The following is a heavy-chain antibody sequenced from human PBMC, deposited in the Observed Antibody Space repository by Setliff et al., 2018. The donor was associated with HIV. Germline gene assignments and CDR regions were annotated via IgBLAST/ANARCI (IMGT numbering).Heavy chain of an antibody. J-gene: IGHJ6*03. Sequence: ASVKVSCKASGYTFTSYYMHWVRQAPGQGLEWMGIINPSGGSTSYAQKFQGRVTMTRDTSTSTVYMELSSLRSEDAAVYYCARDPAVFGLYYYYYMDVWGKGTTVTVSS. CDR1: GYTFTSYY. V-gene: IGHV1-46*03. D-gene: IGHD3-16*01. CDR2: INPSGGST. CDR3: ARDPAVFGLYYYYYMDV.